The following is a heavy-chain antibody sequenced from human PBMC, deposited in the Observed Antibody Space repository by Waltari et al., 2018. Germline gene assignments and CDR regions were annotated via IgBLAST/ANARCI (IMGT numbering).Heavy chain of an antibody. J-gene: IGHJ4*02. CDR1: GFTVSSNY. V-gene: IGHV3-53*02. CDR3: ARETQNYVWGSYLPD. D-gene: IGHD3-16*02. CDR2: IYSGGST. Sequence: EVQLVETGGGLIQPGGSLRLSCAASGFTVSSNYMSWVRQAPGKGLEWVSVIYSGGSTYYADSVKGRFTISRDNSKNTLYLQMNSRRAEDTAVYYCARETQNYVWGSYLPDWGQGTLVTVSS.